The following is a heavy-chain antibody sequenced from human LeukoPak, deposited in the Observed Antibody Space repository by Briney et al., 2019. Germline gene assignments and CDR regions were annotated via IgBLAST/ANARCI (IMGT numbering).Heavy chain of an antibody. J-gene: IGHJ4*02. CDR2: INHSGST. CDR3: ARVGGWYTNAVHYFDY. CDR1: GGSFSGYY. V-gene: IGHV4-34*01. Sequence: SETLSLTCSVYGGSFSGYYWSRIRQPPGKGLEWIGEINHSGSTNYNPSLKSRVTISVDTSKNQFSLKLSSVTAADTAVYYCARVGGWYTNAVHYFDYWGQGTLVTVSS. D-gene: IGHD6-19*01.